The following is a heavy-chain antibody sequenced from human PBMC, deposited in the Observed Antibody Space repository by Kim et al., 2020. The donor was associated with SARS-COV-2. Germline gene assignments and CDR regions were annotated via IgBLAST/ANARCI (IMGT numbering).Heavy chain of an antibody. J-gene: IGHJ4*02. CDR3: ASGWSGGF. V-gene: IGHV3-53*04. Sequence: SGGSTYYADSVRGRFTISRHNSDNTVSLQLNSLGVEDTAVYFCASGWSGGFWGQGTLVTVSS. D-gene: IGHD6-19*01. CDR2: SGGST.